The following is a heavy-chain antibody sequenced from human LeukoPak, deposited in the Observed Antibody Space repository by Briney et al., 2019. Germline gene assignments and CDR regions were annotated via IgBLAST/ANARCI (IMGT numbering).Heavy chain of an antibody. D-gene: IGHD4-23*01. V-gene: IGHV3-74*01. CDR2: INSDGSST. CDR1: GFTLSRNA. J-gene: IGHJ4*02. Sequence: GGSLRLSCAVSGFTLSRNAMTWVRQAPGKGLVWVSRINSDGSSTYYADSVKGRFTISRDNAKNTLYLQMNSLRAEDTAVYYCAREGATVVNFDYWGQGTLVTVSS. CDR3: AREGATVVNFDY.